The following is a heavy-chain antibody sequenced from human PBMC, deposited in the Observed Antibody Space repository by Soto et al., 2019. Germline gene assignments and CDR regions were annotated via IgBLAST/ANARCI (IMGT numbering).Heavy chain of an antibody. D-gene: IGHD6-13*01. CDR2: IFYTGST. Sequence: PSETLSLTCTVSGGSVDSNRYYWAWIRQPPGKRLEWIGSIFYTGSTYYSPSLKGRLIISVDPSKYQFSLKLTSVTAADMSIYYCARPKTIGAAAGKGWIDPWGQGTLVTVS. CDR1: GGSVDSNRYY. CDR3: ARPKTIGAAAGKGWIDP. V-gene: IGHV4-39*01. J-gene: IGHJ5*02.